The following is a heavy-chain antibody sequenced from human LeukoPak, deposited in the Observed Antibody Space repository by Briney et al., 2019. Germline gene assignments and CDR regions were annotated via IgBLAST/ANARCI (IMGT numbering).Heavy chain of an antibody. CDR3: ATAPYGWGSHRDYNWFDP. Sequence: ASVKVSCKVSGYTLTELSVHRVRQAPGKGLEWMGGFDPEDGETIYAQKFQGRVTMTEDTSTDTAYMELSSLRSEDTAVYYCATAPYGWGSHRDYNWFDPWGQGTLVTVSS. J-gene: IGHJ5*02. V-gene: IGHV1-24*01. D-gene: IGHD3-10*01. CDR1: GYTLTELS. CDR2: FDPEDGET.